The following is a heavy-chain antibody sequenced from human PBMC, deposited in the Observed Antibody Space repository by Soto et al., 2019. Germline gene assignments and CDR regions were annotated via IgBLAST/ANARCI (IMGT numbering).Heavy chain of an antibody. Sequence: QVQLLQSGAEVKKPGSSVKVSCKASGGTFSSYPVNWVRQAPGQGLEWMGVIIPLFGTRNYAQKFQDRVTFTAYTPTSKADKELSGLRSEDTAVYYCARDLATIGRRLQYSDLPRGNYWGQGTLVTVSS. D-gene: IGHD6-6*01. CDR3: ARDLATIGRRLQYSDLPRGNY. CDR2: IIPLFGTR. V-gene: IGHV1-69*06. CDR1: GGTFSSYP. J-gene: IGHJ4*02.